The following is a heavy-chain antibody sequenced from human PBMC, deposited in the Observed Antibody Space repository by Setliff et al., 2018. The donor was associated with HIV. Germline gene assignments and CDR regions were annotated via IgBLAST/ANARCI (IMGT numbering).Heavy chain of an antibody. Sequence: GGSLRLSCAASEFTFGNYAMGWVRQAPGKGLEWVSRINSDETTTDYADSVKGRFTISRDNRKNTVYLQMNSLRVEDTAVYYCVRGWIDDSRIYWGLGTLVTVSS. D-gene: IGHD3-22*01. J-gene: IGHJ4*02. CDR2: INSDETTT. CDR1: EFTFGNYA. CDR3: VRGWIDDSRIY. V-gene: IGHV3-74*01.